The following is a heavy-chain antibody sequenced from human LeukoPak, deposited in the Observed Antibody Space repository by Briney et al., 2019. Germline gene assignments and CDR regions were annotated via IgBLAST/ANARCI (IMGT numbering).Heavy chain of an antibody. Sequence: PGGSLRLSCAASGYTFNSQAVRWVRQARGRGREWVSANSGSGSSTFYAHCVKGRFTISKDNSKNTLFLQMTSLRAEDTAVYYCAKAAAYDILTGYYLGNFDDWGQGTLVTVSS. CDR2: NSGSGSST. D-gene: IGHD3-9*01. CDR3: AKAAAYDILTGYYLGNFDD. CDR1: GYTFNSQA. J-gene: IGHJ4*02. V-gene: IGHV3-23*01.